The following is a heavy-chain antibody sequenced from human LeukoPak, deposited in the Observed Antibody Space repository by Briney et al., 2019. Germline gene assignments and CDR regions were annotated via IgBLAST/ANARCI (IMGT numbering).Heavy chain of an antibody. D-gene: IGHD5-18*01. J-gene: IGHJ4*02. V-gene: IGHV3-66*04. CDR1: GITYSSYS. CDR3: ARRGHGYGSPFDY. CDR2: IYSGGST. Sequence: GGSLRLSCVASGITYSSYSMNWLRQAPGKGLEGVSMIYSGGSTYYADSVKGRFTISRDNSKNTLDLQMNSLRAEDTAVYYCARRGHGYGSPFDYWGQGTLVTVSS.